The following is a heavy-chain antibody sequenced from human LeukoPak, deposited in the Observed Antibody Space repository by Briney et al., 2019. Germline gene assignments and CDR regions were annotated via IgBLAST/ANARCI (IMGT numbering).Heavy chain of an antibody. CDR1: GFTFSSYA. Sequence: PGGSLRLSCVASGFTFSSYAMHWVRQAPGKGLEWVAVISHDGSNKYYADSVKGRFTISRDNSKNTLFLQMNSLRAEDTAVYYCARERGYCSGTSCYPSNYYYYGMDVWGQGTTVTVSS. CDR2: ISHDGSNK. D-gene: IGHD2-15*01. J-gene: IGHJ6*02. CDR3: ARERGYCSGTSCYPSNYYYYGMDV. V-gene: IGHV3-30*04.